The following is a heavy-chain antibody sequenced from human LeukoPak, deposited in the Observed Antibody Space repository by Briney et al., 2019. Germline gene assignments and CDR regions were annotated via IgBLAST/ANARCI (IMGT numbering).Heavy chain of an antibody. CDR3: AGSDSSSWTKYNWFDP. V-gene: IGHV4-59*12. CDR2: IYYSGST. Sequence: SETLSLTCSVSGGSMSSYYWSWIRQPPGKGLEWIGYIYYSGSTNYNPSLKSRVTISVDTSKNQFSLKLSSVTAADTAVYYCAGSDSSSWTKYNWFDPWGQGTLVTVSS. D-gene: IGHD6-13*01. J-gene: IGHJ5*02. CDR1: GGSMSSYY.